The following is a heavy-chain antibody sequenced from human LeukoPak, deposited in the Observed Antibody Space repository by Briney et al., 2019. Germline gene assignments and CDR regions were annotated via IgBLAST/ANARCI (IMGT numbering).Heavy chain of an antibody. V-gene: IGHV1-2*06. CDR3: ARGADDYNAFAS. D-gene: IGHD3-16*01. CDR1: GYTIAGYY. Sequence: ASVKPSCKNPGYTIAGYYIHWVRQAPGQGLEWVGRINPNCRYTNYAHRFQGRFTMSRDTSITTAFMELNNLRSDDTAIYYCARGADDYNAFASWGQGTMVTVSS. CDR2: INPNCRYT. J-gene: IGHJ3*02.